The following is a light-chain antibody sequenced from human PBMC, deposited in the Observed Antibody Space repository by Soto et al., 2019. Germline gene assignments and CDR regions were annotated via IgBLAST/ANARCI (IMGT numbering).Light chain of an antibody. CDR3: QHYSSSPRSWT. CDR2: GAS. CDR1: QSVSSSY. J-gene: IGKJ1*01. V-gene: IGKV3-20*01. Sequence: EIVLTQSPGILSLSPGERATLSCRASQSVSSSYLAWYQQKPGQAPRLLIYGASSRATGIPDRFSGSGLGTDFTLTISRLEPEDFAVYYCQHYSSSPRSWTFGQGTKVEIK.